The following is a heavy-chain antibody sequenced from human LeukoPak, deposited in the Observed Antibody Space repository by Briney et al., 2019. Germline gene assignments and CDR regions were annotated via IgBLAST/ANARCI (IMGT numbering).Heavy chain of an antibody. D-gene: IGHD1-1*01. J-gene: IGHJ2*01. V-gene: IGHV4-34*01. CDR1: GGSFSGYY. Sequence: SETLSLTCAVYGGSFSGYYWSWIRQTPGKGLEWIGEIHQSGATNYNPFLKSRVTLSVDTSKNQFPLKLSSVTAADTAVYYCARVPTGYRYFDLWGRGTLVTVSS. CDR2: IHQSGAT. CDR3: ARVPTGYRYFDL.